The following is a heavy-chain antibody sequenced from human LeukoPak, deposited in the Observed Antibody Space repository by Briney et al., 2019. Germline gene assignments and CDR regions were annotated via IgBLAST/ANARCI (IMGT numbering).Heavy chain of an antibody. CDR3: ARRPKYGYAATGGDDWGFDP. CDR1: GYSFTSCW. D-gene: IGHD5-18*01. Sequence: GESLKISCKGSGYSFTSCWIAWVRQLPGKGLEWMGIIGPGDSDTRCSPSFQGQVTISADESISTAYLQWSSLKASDTAIYYCARRPKYGYAATGGDDWGFDPWGQGTLVTVSS. CDR2: IGPGDSDT. J-gene: IGHJ5*02. V-gene: IGHV5-51*01.